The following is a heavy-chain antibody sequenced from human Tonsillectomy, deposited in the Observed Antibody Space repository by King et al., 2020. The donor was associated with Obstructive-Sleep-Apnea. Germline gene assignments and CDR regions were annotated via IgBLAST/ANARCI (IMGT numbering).Heavy chain of an antibody. V-gene: IGHV3-9*01. CDR2: ICWNSVSI. CDR3: AKDVYDILTGPSY. CDR1: GFTFDGYA. D-gene: IGHD3-9*01. Sequence: QLVQSGGGLVQPGRSLRLSCAASGFTFDGYAMHWVRQAPGKGLEWVSGICWNSVSIGYADSVKGRFTISRDNAKNSLYLQMNSLRAEDTALYYCAKDVYDILTGPSYWGQGTLVTVSS. J-gene: IGHJ4*02.